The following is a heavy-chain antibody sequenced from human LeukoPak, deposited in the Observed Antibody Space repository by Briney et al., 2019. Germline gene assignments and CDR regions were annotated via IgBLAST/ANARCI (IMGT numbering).Heavy chain of an antibody. V-gene: IGHV3-23*01. CDR2: ISGSGGST. CDR3: AKTKMAPDSSGYYSRYGWFDP. Sequence: QPGGSLRLSCAASGFTFSSYAMSWVRQAPGKGLEWVSAISGSGGSTYYADSVKGRFTISRDNSKNTLYLQMNSLRAEDTAVYYCAKTKMAPDSSGYYSRYGWFDPWGQGTLVTVSS. D-gene: IGHD3-22*01. CDR1: GFTFSSYA. J-gene: IGHJ5*02.